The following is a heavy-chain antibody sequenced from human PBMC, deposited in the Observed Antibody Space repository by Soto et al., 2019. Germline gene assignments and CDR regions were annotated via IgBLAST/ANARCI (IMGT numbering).Heavy chain of an antibody. D-gene: IGHD2-2*01. J-gene: IGHJ6*02. V-gene: IGHV3-21*01. CDR2: ISSSSSYI. Sequence: EVQLVESGGGLVKPGGSLRLSCAASGFTFSSYSMNWVRQAPGKGLEWVSSISSSSSYIYYADSVKGRFTISRDNAKNSLYLQMNSLRAEDTAVYYCARDMGYCSSTSCYLGGGYYYYGMDVCGQGTTVTVSS. CDR1: GFTFSSYS. CDR3: ARDMGYCSSTSCYLGGGYYYYGMDV.